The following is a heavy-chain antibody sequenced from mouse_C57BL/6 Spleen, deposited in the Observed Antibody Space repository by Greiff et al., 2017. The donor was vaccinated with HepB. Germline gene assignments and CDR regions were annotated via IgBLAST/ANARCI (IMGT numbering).Heavy chain of an antibody. Sequence: DVQLVESGEGLVKPGGSLKLSCAASGFTFSSYAMSWVRQTPEKRLEWVAYISSGGDYIYYADTVKGRFTISRDNARNTLYLQMSSLKSEDTAMYYCTRDRDYYGSTYFDYWGQGTTLTVSS. CDR2: ISSGGDYI. CDR3: TRDRDYYGSTYFDY. D-gene: IGHD1-1*01. V-gene: IGHV5-9-1*02. CDR1: GFTFSSYA. J-gene: IGHJ2*01.